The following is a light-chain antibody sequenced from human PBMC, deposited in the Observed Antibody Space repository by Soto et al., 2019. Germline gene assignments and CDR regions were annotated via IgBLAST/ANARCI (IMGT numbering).Light chain of an antibody. CDR2: GAS. V-gene: IGKV3-20*01. CDR3: QQYGSSPWT. CDR1: QSVSSSY. J-gene: IGKJ1*01. Sequence: EIVLTQSPGTLSLSPGERATLSCRASQSVSSSYLAWYQQKPGQAPRLLLYGASSRATGIPDRFSGSGSGPDFTLTICSLESEDFAVYYCQQYGSSPWTFGQGTKVEIK.